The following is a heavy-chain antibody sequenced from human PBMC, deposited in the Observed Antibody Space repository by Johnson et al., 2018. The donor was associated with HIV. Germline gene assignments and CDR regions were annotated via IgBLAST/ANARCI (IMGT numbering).Heavy chain of an antibody. CDR2: IYSGGNT. CDR1: RFTVSSNY. CDR3: SRVGGSWMLDAFDI. J-gene: IGHJ3*02. D-gene: IGHD3-10*01. V-gene: IGHV3-66*01. Sequence: EVQLVESGGGLVQPGGSLRLSCAASRFTVSSNYMTWVRQAPGKGLEWVSVIYSGGNTYYADSVKGRFTISRDNSKNSLFLQMNSLRAGDSAVYYCSRVGGSWMLDAFDIWGQGTVVTVSS.